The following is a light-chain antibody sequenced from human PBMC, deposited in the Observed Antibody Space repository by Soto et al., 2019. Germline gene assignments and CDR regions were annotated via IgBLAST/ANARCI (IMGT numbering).Light chain of an antibody. CDR2: KAS. CDR1: QSISSW. Sequence: DIQMTQSPSTLSASVGDRVTITCRASQSISSWLAWYQQKPGKAPKLLIYKASSLESGVPSGFSGSGSGTEFTLTISSLKPEDFATYYCQQYNSYPTFGQGTRLEIK. V-gene: IGKV1-5*03. J-gene: IGKJ5*01. CDR3: QQYNSYPT.